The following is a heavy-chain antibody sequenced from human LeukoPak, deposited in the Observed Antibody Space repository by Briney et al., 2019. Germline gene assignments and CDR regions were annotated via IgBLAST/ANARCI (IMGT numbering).Heavy chain of an antibody. CDR2: ISGSGGST. CDR1: GFTFSSYA. CDR3: AKGYNCSSTSCLYYYMDV. J-gene: IGHJ6*03. V-gene: IGHV3-23*01. Sequence: PGGSLRLSCAASGFTFSSYAMGWVRQAPGKGLEWVSAISGSGGSTYYADSVKGRFTISRDNSKNTLYLQMNSLRAEDTAVYYCAKGYNCSSTSCLYYYMDVWGKGTTVTVSS. D-gene: IGHD2-2*01.